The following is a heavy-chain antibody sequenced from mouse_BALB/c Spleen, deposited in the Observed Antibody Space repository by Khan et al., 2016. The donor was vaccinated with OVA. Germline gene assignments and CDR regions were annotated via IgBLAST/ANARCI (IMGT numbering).Heavy chain of an antibody. CDR1: GYTFTNYW. Sequence: QVHVKQSGAELVKPGASVKLSCKASGYTFTNYWVHWVKQGPGQGLEWIGEIYPGDGRVNYNEKFKNKASLTVDRSSSTAYMQLSRLTSEDSAVYYCARNAYFGNYFDYWGQGTTLTVSS. D-gene: IGHD2-10*01. V-gene: IGHV1S81*02. J-gene: IGHJ2*01. CDR2: IYPGDGRV. CDR3: ARNAYFGNYFDY.